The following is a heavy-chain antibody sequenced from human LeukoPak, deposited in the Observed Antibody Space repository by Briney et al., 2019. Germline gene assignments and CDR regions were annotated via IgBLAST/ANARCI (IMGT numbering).Heavy chain of an antibody. D-gene: IGHD2-2*02. CDR3: ARVPAAIVYYYYYMDV. V-gene: IGHV4-39*07. CDR2: IYYSGST. Sequence: SETLSLTCTVSGGSISSSSYYWGWIRQPPGKGLEWIGSIYYSGSTYYNPSLKSRVTISVDTSKNQFSLKLSSVTAADTAVYYCARVPAAIVYYYYYMDVWGKGTTVTVSS. J-gene: IGHJ6*03. CDR1: GGSISSSSYY.